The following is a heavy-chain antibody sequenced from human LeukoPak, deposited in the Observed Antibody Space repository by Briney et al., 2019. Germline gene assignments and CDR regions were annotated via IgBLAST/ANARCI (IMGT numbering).Heavy chain of an antibody. D-gene: IGHD3-22*01. J-gene: IGHJ4*02. CDR1: GFTFSSYE. CDR3: ARVGQMRYYDSSGYYTGLDY. Sequence: GGSLRLSSAASGFTFSSYEMNWVRQAPGKGLEWVSYISSSGSTIYYADSVKGRFTISRDNAKNSLYLQMNSLRAEDTAVYYCARVGQMRYYDSSGYYTGLDYWGQGTLVTVSS. V-gene: IGHV3-48*03. CDR2: ISSSGSTI.